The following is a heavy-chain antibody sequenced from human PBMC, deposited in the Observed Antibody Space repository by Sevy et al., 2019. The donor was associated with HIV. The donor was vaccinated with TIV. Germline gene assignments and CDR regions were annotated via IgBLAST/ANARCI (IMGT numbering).Heavy chain of an antibody. CDR2: INPNSGGT. CDR3: ARDILRGGRPAGNYYGMDV. Sequence: ASVKVSCKASGYTFTGYYMHWVRQAPGQGLEWMGRINPNSGGTNYAQKFQGRVTMTRDTSISTAYMELSRLGSDDTAVYYCARDILRGGRPAGNYYGMDVWGQGTTVTVSS. V-gene: IGHV1-2*06. CDR1: GYTFTGYY. J-gene: IGHJ6*02. D-gene: IGHD6-13*01.